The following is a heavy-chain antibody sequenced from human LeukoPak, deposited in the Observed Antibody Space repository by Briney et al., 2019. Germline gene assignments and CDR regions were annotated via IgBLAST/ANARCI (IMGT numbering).Heavy chain of an antibody. J-gene: IGHJ6*03. CDR2: IYYSGST. D-gene: IGHD6-6*01. Sequence: SETLSLTCTVSGGSISSYYWSWVRQPPGKGLEWIGYIYYSGSTNYNPSLKSRVTISVDTSKNQFSLKLSSVTAADTAVYYCARVFKYSSSSTAWYYYMDVWGKGTTVTVSS. CDR3: ARVFKYSSSSTAWYYYMDV. V-gene: IGHV4-59*01. CDR1: GGSISSYY.